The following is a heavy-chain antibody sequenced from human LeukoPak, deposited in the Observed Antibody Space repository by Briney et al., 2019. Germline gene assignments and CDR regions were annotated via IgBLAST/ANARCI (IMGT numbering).Heavy chain of an antibody. CDR1: GFTFSTYW. D-gene: IGHD6-6*01. CDR3: ARGGAARPDF. J-gene: IGHJ4*02. CDR2: IKADGGEK. V-gene: IGHV3-7*01. Sequence: GGSLRLSCAASGFTFSTYWMNWFRQTPGKGLEWVAKIKADGGEKDHVASVKGRFTISRDNAKNSLYLQMNSLRVEVTAVYYCARGGAARPDFWGQGTLVTVSS.